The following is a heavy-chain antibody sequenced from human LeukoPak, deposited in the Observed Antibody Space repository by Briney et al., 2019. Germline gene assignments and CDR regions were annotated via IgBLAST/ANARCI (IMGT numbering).Heavy chain of an antibody. D-gene: IGHD3-10*01. V-gene: IGHV3-73*01. CDR3: TTLWFGEIDY. Sequence: PGGSLRLSCAASGFTFSGSAMHWVRQASGKGLEWVGRIRSKANSYATAYAASVKGRFTISRDDSKNTAYLQINSLKTEDTAVYYCTTLWFGEIDYWGQGTLVTVSS. CDR2: IRSKANSYAT. J-gene: IGHJ4*02. CDR1: GFTFSGSA.